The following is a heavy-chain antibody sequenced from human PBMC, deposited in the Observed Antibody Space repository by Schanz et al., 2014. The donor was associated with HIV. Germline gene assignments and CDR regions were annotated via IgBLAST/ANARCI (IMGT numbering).Heavy chain of an antibody. D-gene: IGHD3-16*01. CDR1: GITFSDFA. CDR3: ARVANWDYYGMDV. Sequence: EVQLVESGGGLVQPGGSLRLSCAASGITFSDFAMTWVRQAPGKGLEWVSSLSATGGNTYYADSVKGRFTISRDNSKNTLYLQMNSLRGEDTAVYYCARVANWDYYGMDVWGRGTTVTVSS. J-gene: IGHJ6*02. V-gene: IGHV3-23*04. CDR2: LSATGGNT.